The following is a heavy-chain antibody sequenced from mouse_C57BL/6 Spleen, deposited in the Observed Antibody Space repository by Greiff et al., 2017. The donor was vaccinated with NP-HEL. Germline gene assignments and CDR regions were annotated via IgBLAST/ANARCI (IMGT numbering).Heavy chain of an antibody. CDR2: IDPSDSYT. CDR1: GYTFTSYW. Sequence: VQLQQPGAELVKPGASVKLSCKASGYTFTSYWMQWVKQRPGQGLEWIGEIDPSDSYTNYNQKFKGKATLTVDTSSSTAYMQLSSLTSEDSAVYYCARGHYYGSSYDWYFDVGGRGTTVTVSS. V-gene: IGHV1-50*01. J-gene: IGHJ1*03. D-gene: IGHD1-1*01. CDR3: ARGHYYGSSYDWYFDV.